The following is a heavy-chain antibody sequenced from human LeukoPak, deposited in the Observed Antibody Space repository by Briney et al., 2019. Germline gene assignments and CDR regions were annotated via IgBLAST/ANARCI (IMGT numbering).Heavy chain of an antibody. CDR2: ISSSSSYI. CDR1: GFTFSSYS. D-gene: IGHD6-6*01. CDR3: ARSGIHSSSSKDY. J-gene: IGHJ4*02. V-gene: IGHV3-21*01. Sequence: PGGSLRLSCAASGFTFSSYSMNWVRQAPGKGLEWVSSISSSSSYIYYADSVKGRFTISRDNAKNSLYLQMNSLRAEDTAVYYCARSGIHSSSSKDYWGQGTLVTVSS.